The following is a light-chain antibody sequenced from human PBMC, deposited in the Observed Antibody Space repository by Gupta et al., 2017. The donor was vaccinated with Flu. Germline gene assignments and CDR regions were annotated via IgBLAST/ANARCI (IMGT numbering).Light chain of an antibody. CDR3: RQDLQTRT. V-gene: IGKV2-28*01. J-gene: IGKJ1*01. CDR1: QSHLHSNGKTY. CDR2: LGS. Sequence: DIVMTQSPLSLPVTPGEPASISCRSSQSHLHSNGKTYLDRYRQKPGQSRHLLIYLGSRRDFGVPDRFSGSLSGTDFTLKSSRGVTEDLRVYFCRQDLQTRTFGQGTKVEIK.